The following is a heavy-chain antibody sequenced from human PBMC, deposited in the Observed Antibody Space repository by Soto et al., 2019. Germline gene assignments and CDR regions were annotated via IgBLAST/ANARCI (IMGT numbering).Heavy chain of an antibody. CDR3: AKGAVAQNGVWDLFDP. Sequence: EVQLLESGGGLVQPGGSLRLSCAASGFNFRNYATSWVRQAPGKGLEWVSSINRSGGGTYYAASEKGRFTVSRHVSKETLDPQLCSRRVDDTALYYCAKGAVAQNGVWDLFDPWGKRAPVTV. V-gene: IGHV3-23*01. CDR2: INRSGGGT. D-gene: IGHD3-16*01. J-gene: IGHJ5*02. CDR1: GFNFRNYA.